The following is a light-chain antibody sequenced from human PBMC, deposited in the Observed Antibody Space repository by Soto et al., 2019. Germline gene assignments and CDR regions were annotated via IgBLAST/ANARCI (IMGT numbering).Light chain of an antibody. Sequence: QSLLTQPGSVSGSPGQSITISCTGNSSDVGGYNYVSWYQQHPGKAPKLMIYDVSNRPSGVSNRFSGSKSGNTASLTISGLQAEDEADYYCSSYTSSSTLYVFGTGTKVTVL. CDR1: SSDVGGYNY. V-gene: IGLV2-14*01. J-gene: IGLJ1*01. CDR3: SSYTSSSTLYV. CDR2: DVS.